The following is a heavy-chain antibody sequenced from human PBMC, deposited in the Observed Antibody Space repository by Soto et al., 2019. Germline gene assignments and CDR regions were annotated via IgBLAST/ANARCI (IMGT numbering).Heavy chain of an antibody. CDR3: AKESPQFDY. J-gene: IGHJ4*02. Sequence: GGSLRLSCVASGFTFSNYAMNWVRQAPGKGLEWIAYINSGGGTVFFADSVKGRFTISRDNAKNSVYLQMNSLRAEDTAVYYCAKESPQFDYWGQGALVTVSS. CDR2: INSGGGTV. CDR1: GFTFSNYA. V-gene: IGHV3-48*01.